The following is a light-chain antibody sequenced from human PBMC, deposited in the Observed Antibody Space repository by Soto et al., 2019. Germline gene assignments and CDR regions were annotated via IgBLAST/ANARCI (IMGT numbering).Light chain of an antibody. J-gene: IGLJ1*01. V-gene: IGLV2-8*01. CDR3: ASYAGSNNFEV. Sequence: QSVLTQPPSASGSPGQSVTIYCTGTSSDVGKYNYVSWYQQHPGKAPKLLIYEVTKRPSGVPDRFSGSKSGNTASLTVSGLQAEDEADYYCASYAGSNNFEVFGTGTKVTVL. CDR2: EVT. CDR1: SSDVGKYNY.